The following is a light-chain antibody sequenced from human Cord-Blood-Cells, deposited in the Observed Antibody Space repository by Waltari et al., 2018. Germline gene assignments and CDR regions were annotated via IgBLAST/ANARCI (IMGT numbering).Light chain of an antibody. J-gene: IGKJ1*01. CDR3: QQYYSTPRT. V-gene: IGKV4-1*01. Sequence: DIVMTQSPDSLAVSLGERATINCKSSQSVLYSSNNKNYLAWYQQKPGQPPKLLIYWASTRESGGPYRFSGSGSGTDFTLTISSLQAEDVAVYYCQQYYSTPRTFGQGTKVEIK. CDR1: QSVLYSSNNKNY. CDR2: WAS.